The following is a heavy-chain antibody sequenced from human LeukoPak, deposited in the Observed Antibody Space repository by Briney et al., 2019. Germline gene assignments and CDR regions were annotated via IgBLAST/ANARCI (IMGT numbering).Heavy chain of an antibody. J-gene: IGHJ4*02. D-gene: IGHD6-13*01. Sequence: SGGSLRLSCAASGFAFSTYAMSWVRQAPGKGLEWVSAISPSGGTTYYADSVKGRFTISRDNSKDTLYLRMNSLRAGDTAVYYCARSIAAAGTRLFDYWGQGILVTVSS. V-gene: IGHV3-23*01. CDR1: GFAFSTYA. CDR2: ISPSGGTT. CDR3: ARSIAAAGTRLFDY.